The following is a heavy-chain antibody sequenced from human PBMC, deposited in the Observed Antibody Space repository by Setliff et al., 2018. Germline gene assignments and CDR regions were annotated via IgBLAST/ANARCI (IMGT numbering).Heavy chain of an antibody. CDR1: GYTLTELS. Sequence: GASVKVSCKVSGYTLTELSTHWVRQAPGKGLEWMGGFDPEDGETIYAQKFQGRVTMTEDTSTDTAYMELSSLRSEDTAVYYCATNSGGNTIDAFDIWGQGTMVTVSS. V-gene: IGHV1-24*01. J-gene: IGHJ3*02. CDR2: FDPEDGET. CDR3: ATNSGGNTIDAFDI. D-gene: IGHD2-15*01.